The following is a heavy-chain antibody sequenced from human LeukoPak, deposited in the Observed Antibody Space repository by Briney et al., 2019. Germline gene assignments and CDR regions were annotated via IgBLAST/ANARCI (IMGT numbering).Heavy chain of an antibody. CDR1: GGSISSSSYY. CDR3: ARDSGFGQLDLAY. CDR2: IYYSGST. D-gene: IGHD6-6*01. J-gene: IGHJ4*02. Sequence: PSETLSLTCTVSGGSISSSSYYWAWIRQPPGKGLEWIGSIYYSGSTYNNPSLQSRVTISVDTSKNQFSLKLSSVTAADTAVYYCARDSGFGQLDLAYWGQGTLVTVSS. V-gene: IGHV4-39*07.